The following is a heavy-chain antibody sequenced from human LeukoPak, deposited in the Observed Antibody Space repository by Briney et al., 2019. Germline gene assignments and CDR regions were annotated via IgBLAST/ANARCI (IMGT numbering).Heavy chain of an antibody. CDR1: GFTFSSSA. CDR3: AKDTPTTGYHLDS. D-gene: IGHD1-1*01. Sequence: GGSLRLSCAASGFTFSSSAMSWVRPAPGKGLEWVSSISGSGSGGSTYYADSVKGRFTISRDNSKNTLYLQMNSLIAEDTAVYYCAKDTPTTGYHLDSWGQGTLVTVSS. V-gene: IGHV3-23*01. CDR2: ISGSGSGGST. J-gene: IGHJ4*02.